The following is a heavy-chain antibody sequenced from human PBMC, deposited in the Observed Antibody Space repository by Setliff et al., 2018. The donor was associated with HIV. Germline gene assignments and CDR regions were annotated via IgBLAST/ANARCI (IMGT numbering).Heavy chain of an antibody. D-gene: IGHD3-10*01. Sequence: SVKVSCKASGGPFTSTFNWVRQVPGQGLEWMGGIIPIFGTANYAQNFGGRVTITADQSTSTSYLQLNSLRFEDTAIYYCASDSPTARFEELEDHYYYFMDVWGKGTTVTVSS. CDR1: GGPFTST. CDR3: ASDSPTARFEELEDHYYYFMDV. J-gene: IGHJ6*03. CDR2: IIPIFGTA. V-gene: IGHV1-69*13.